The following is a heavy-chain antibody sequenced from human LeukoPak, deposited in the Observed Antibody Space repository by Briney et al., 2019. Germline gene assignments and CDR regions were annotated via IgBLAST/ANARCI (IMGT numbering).Heavy chain of an antibody. CDR1: GGSISPYY. D-gene: IGHD3-22*01. V-gene: IGHV4-59*01. CDR3: ARDNSYYDSSGAFDY. CDR2: IHYSGST. Sequence: SETLSLTCTVSGGSISPYYWSWIRQPPGKGLEWIGYIHYSGSTNYNPSLKSRVSMSVDTSKNQFSLKLNSVTAADMAVYYCARDNSYYDSSGAFDYWGQGTLVTASS. J-gene: IGHJ4*02.